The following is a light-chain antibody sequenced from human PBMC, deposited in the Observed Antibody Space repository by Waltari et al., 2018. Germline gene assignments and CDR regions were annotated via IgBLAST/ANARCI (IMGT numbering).Light chain of an antibody. Sequence: EIVLTQSPGTLSLSPGKRVTLSCRTSQSVSSNYLAWYQQKPGRAPRLLIYDASNRATDVPDRFSGSGSGTEFTLTISRLEPEDFAVYYCQQYESSPLTFGGGTKVEIE. CDR3: QQYESSPLT. J-gene: IGKJ4*01. V-gene: IGKV3-20*01. CDR1: QSVSSNY. CDR2: DAS.